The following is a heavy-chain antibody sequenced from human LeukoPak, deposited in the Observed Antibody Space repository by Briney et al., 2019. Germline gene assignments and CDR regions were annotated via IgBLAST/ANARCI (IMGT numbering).Heavy chain of an antibody. CDR3: ARDVEMATITDAFDI. V-gene: IGHV3-20*04. CDR2: INWKGGST. J-gene: IGHJ3*02. CDR1: EFSVGSNY. D-gene: IGHD5-24*01. Sequence: GSLRLSCAASEFSVGSNYMTWVRQAPGKGLEWVSGINWKGGSTGYADSVKGRFTISRDNAKNSLYLQMNSLRAEDTALYYCARDVEMATITDAFDIWGQGTMVTVSS.